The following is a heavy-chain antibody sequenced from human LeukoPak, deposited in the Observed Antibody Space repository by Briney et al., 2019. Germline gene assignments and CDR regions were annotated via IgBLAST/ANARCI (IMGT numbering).Heavy chain of an antibody. CDR2: IDQDGSEK. D-gene: IGHD3-10*02. V-gene: IGHV3-7*01. Sequence: GGSLRLSCAASRFTFSNYWMSWVRQAPGKGLEWVANIDQDGSEKYYAESVKGRFTISRDNAKNSLYLQINSLRAEDTAVYYCAELGITMIGGVWGKGTTVTISS. CDR3: AELGITMIGGV. CDR1: RFTFSNYW. J-gene: IGHJ6*04.